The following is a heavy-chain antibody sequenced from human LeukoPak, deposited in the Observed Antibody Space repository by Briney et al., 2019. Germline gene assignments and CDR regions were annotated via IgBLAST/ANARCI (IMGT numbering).Heavy chain of an antibody. J-gene: IGHJ6*03. CDR3: ARDRGQNSSGWYRQYYYYYYYMDV. CDR2: IYYSGST. V-gene: IGHV4-39*07. Sequence: GSLRLSCAASGFTFSSYRMNWVRQAPGKGLEWIGSIYYSGSTYYNPSLKSRVTISVDTSKNQFSLKLSSVTAADTAVYYCARDRGQNSSGWYRQYYYYYYYMDVWGKGTTVTVSS. CDR1: GFTFSSYR. D-gene: IGHD6-19*01.